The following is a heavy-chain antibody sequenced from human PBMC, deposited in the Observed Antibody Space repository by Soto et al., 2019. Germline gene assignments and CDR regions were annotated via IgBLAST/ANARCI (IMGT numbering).Heavy chain of an antibody. CDR2: ISIRGGDE. CDR1: GFXFSSYA. CDR3: ARGTIVARQHLDY. V-gene: IGHV3-30*03. D-gene: IGHD6-6*01. Sequence: QVQLVESGGGVVQPGKSLRLSCAXXGFXFSSYAMHWARQAPGKGLEWVTVISIRGGDEYYAESVRGRFTISRDDSKNTLYLQMDSLRVEDTAVYYCARGTIVARQHLDYWGQGTLVTVSS. J-gene: IGHJ4*02.